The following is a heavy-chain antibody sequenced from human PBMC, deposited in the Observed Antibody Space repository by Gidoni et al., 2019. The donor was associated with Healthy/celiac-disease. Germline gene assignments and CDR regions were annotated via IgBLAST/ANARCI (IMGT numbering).Heavy chain of an antibody. Sequence: QVQLQESGPGLVKPSQTLSLTCTVSGGSISSGDHYWRWTRQPPGKGLEWIGYIYYSGSTYYNPSLKSRVTISVDTSKNQFSLKLSSVTAADTAVYYCARDLPSRRGLGGNYYYYYYYGMDVWGQGTTVTVSS. J-gene: IGHJ6*02. CDR3: ARDLPSRRGLGGNYYYYYYYGMDV. CDR1: GGSISSGDHY. V-gene: IGHV4-30-4*01. D-gene: IGHD4-4*01. CDR2: IYYSGST.